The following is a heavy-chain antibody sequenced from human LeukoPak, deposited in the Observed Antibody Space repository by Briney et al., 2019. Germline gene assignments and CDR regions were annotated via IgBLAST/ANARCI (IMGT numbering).Heavy chain of an antibody. J-gene: IGHJ5*02. CDR3: ARTSYYYGPNWFDP. D-gene: IGHD3-10*01. Sequence: SSVTVSCKASGYTFTNHAIVGVRPAPGQGVEWMGWVSAYNANTNYAQKFQGRVTMTTDTSTSTAYMELRSLRSDDTAMYYCARTSYYYGPNWFDPWGQGTLVTVSS. CDR1: GYTFTNHA. CDR2: VSAYNANT. V-gene: IGHV1-18*01.